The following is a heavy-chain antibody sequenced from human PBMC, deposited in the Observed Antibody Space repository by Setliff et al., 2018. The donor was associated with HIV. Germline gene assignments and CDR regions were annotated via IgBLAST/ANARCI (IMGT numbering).Heavy chain of an antibody. J-gene: IGHJ5*01. CDR3: ARGDPLDS. CDR1: GDSIGSHY. Sequence: SETLSLTCSVSGDSIGSHYWCWIRQPPGKGLEWIGCVYYTGATTYNPSVRSRVTMSIGSSKRQFSLRLRSVTTMDTAIYYCARGDPLDSWGQGIPVTVSS. V-gene: IGHV4-59*11. CDR2: VYYTGAT.